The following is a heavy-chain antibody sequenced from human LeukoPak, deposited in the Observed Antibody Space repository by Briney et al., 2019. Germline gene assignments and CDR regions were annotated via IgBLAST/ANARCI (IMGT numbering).Heavy chain of an antibody. CDR1: GGSISSSSYD. CDR3: ARRGIAARGFDY. V-gene: IGHV4-39*01. Sequence: SETLSLTCTVSGGSISSSSYDWGWIRQPPGKGLEWIGSIYYSGSTYYNPSLKSRVTISVDTSKNQFSLKLSSVTAADTAVHYCARRGIAARGFDYWGQGTLVTVSS. D-gene: IGHD6-6*01. CDR2: IYYSGST. J-gene: IGHJ4*02.